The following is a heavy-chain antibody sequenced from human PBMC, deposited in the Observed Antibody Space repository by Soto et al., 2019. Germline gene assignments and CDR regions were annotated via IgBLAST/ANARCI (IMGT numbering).Heavy chain of an antibody. CDR3: ARGYGGNSGAFDM. CDR1: GFTFSSYG. CDR2: ISYDGSDR. J-gene: IGHJ3*02. V-gene: IGHV3-30-3*01. D-gene: IGHD2-21*02. Sequence: QVQLVESGGGVVQPERSLRLSCAASGFTFSSYGIHWVRQAPGKGLEWVALISYDGSDRYYADSVKGRFTISRDNSKNTLYLQMNSLRAEDTAVYYGARGYGGNSGAFDMWGQGTLVTVTS.